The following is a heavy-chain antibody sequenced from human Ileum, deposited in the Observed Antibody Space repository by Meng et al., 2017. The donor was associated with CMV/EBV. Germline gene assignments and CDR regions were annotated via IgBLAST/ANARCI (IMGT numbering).Heavy chain of an antibody. D-gene: IGHD3-22*01. Sequence: QVPVQEAGPGLVKPTHTLSLTCNVSGGSISSGDYYWSWNREPPGKGLEWIGYINYRGTTYYNPSLKSRLTISVDTSNNQFALILSSVTAADTALYYCARAISGHYYVPWGQGTLVTVSS. CDR2: INYRGTT. CDR3: ARAISGHYYVP. CDR1: GGSISSGDYY. V-gene: IGHV4-30-4*08. J-gene: IGHJ1*01.